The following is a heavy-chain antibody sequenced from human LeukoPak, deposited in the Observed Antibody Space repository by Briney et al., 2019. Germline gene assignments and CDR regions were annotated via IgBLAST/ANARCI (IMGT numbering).Heavy chain of an antibody. Sequence: GGSLRLSCAASGFTFSSYSMNWVRQAPGKGLEWVSPISSSSSYIYYADSVKGRFTISRDNAKNSLYLQMNSLRAEDTAVYYCARSAGYCSSTSCYYYDYWGQGTLVTVSS. J-gene: IGHJ4*02. CDR2: ISSSSSYI. CDR3: ARSAGYCSSTSCYYYDY. D-gene: IGHD2-2*01. V-gene: IGHV3-21*01. CDR1: GFTFSSYS.